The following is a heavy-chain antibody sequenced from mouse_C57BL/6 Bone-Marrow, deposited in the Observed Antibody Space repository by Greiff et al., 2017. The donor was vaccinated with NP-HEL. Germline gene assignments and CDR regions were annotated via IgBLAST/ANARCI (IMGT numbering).Heavy chain of an antibody. Sequence: VKVVESGAELVRPGTSVKMSCKASGYTFTNYWIGWAKQRPGHGLEWIGDIYPGGGYTNYNEKFKGKATLTADKSSSTAYMQFSSLTSEDSAIYYCARGYGHDGGDWFAYWGQGTLVTVSA. CDR2: IYPGGGYT. CDR3: ARGYGHDGGDWFAY. V-gene: IGHV1-63*01. J-gene: IGHJ3*01. CDR1: GYTFTNYW. D-gene: IGHD2-2*01.